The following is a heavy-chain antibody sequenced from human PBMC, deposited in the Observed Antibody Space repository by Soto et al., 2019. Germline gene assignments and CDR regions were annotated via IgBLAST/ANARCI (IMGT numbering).Heavy chain of an antibody. CDR1: GFTFSRFG. CDR2: IWYDGSKT. V-gene: IGHV3-33*01. Sequence: QPGGSLRLSCSASGFTFSRFGMHWVRQAPGKGLEWLSAIWYDGSKTHYADPVKGRFTISRDNSKKMLYLQMNSLRAEDTAVYYCARDGVAGDHDALDIWGEGTMVTVSS. D-gene: IGHD4-17*01. J-gene: IGHJ3*02. CDR3: ARDGVAGDHDALDI.